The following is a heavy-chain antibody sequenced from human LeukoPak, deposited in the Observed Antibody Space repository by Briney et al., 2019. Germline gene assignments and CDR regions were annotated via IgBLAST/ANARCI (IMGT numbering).Heavy chain of an antibody. Sequence: GGSLRLSCAASGFTFISYNMNWVRQAPGKGLEWVSSTSSNSRNIYYVDSVKGRFTISRDNAENALYLQMDSLRAEDTAVYYCARAGWELAYYFDYWGQGTLVTVSS. CDR3: ARAGWELAYYFDY. CDR1: GFTFISYN. CDR2: TSSNSRNI. D-gene: IGHD1-26*01. V-gene: IGHV3-21*04. J-gene: IGHJ4*02.